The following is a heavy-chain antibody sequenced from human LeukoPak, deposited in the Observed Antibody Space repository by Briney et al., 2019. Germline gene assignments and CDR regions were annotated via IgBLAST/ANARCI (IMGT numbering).Heavy chain of an antibody. D-gene: IGHD3-10*01. Sequence: GGSLRFSCEASGFTFSSYDMPWVRQATGKGLEWVSAIGTAGDTYYPGSVKGRFTISRENAKNSLYLQMNSPRAGDTAVYYCARGNARGEFDYWGQGTLVTVSS. CDR3: ARGNARGEFDY. CDR1: GFTFSSYD. V-gene: IGHV3-13*01. CDR2: IGTAGDT. J-gene: IGHJ4*02.